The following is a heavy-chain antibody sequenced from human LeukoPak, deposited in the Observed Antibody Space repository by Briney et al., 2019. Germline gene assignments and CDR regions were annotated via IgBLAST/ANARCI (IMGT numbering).Heavy chain of an antibody. CDR3: ARERLRTPYYYYYMDV. CDR2: IYSGGST. Sequence: GGSLRLSCAASGFTVSSNYMSWVRQAPGKGLKGVSVIYSGGSTYYADSVKGRFTISRDNSKNTLYLQMNSLRAEDTAVYYCARERLRTPYYYYYMDVWGKGTTVTISS. V-gene: IGHV3-53*01. D-gene: IGHD4-17*01. CDR1: GFTVSSNY. J-gene: IGHJ6*03.